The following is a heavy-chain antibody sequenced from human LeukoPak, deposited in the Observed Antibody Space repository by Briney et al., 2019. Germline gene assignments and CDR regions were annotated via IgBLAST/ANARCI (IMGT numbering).Heavy chain of an antibody. J-gene: IGHJ5*02. V-gene: IGHV4-59*01. D-gene: IGHD6-13*01. CDR3: ARVASSSWYMVNWFDP. CDR1: GGSISSYY. Sequence: SGTLSLTCTVSGGSISSYYWSWIRQPPGKGLEWIGYIYYSGSTNYNPSLKSRVTISVDTSKNQFSLKLSSVTAADTAVYYCARVASSSWYMVNWFDPWGQGTLVTVSS. CDR2: IYYSGST.